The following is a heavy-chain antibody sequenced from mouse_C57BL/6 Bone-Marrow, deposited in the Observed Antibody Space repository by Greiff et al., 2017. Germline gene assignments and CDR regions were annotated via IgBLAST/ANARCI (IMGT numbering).Heavy chain of an antibody. CDR1: GFTFSSYA. D-gene: IGHD1-1*01. Sequence: EVMLVESGGGLVKPGGSLKLSCAASGFTFSSYAMSWVRQTPEKRLEWVATISDGGSYTYYPDNVKGRFTISRDNAKNNLYLQMSHLKSEDTAMYYCAITTVVFDYWGQGTTLTVSS. CDR2: ISDGGSYT. CDR3: AITTVVFDY. J-gene: IGHJ2*01. V-gene: IGHV5-4*03.